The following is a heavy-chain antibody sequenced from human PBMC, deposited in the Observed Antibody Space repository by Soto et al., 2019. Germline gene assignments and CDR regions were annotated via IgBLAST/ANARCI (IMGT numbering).Heavy chain of an antibody. Sequence: QVQLVESGGGVVQPGRSLRLSCAASGFTFSSYAMHWVRQAPGKGLEWVVVISYDGSNKYYADSVKGRFTISRDNSKNTLYLQMNSPRAEDTAVYYCARERVTMVRGVRGDYYYGMDVWGQGTTVTVSS. D-gene: IGHD3-10*01. CDR2: ISYDGSNK. J-gene: IGHJ6*02. CDR1: GFTFSSYA. V-gene: IGHV3-30-3*01. CDR3: ARERVTMVRGVRGDYYYGMDV.